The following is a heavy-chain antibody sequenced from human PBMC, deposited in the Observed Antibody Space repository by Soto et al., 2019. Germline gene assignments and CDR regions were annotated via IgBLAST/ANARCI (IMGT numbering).Heavy chain of an antibody. CDR2: IKQDGSEK. CDR3: ARGGTIPLREVSFYYYYYMDV. CDR1: GFTFSSYW. Sequence: GGSLRLSCAASGFTFSSYWMSWVRQAPGKGLEWVANIKQDGSEKYYVDSVKGRFTISRDNAKNSLYLQMNSLRAEDTAVYYCARGGTIPLREVSFYYYYYMDVWGKGTTVTVSS. D-gene: IGHD3-3*01. V-gene: IGHV3-7*01. J-gene: IGHJ6*03.